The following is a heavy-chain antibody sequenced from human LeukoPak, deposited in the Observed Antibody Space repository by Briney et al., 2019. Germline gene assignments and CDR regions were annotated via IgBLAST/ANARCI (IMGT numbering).Heavy chain of an antibody. Sequence: SETLSLTCTVSGGSISSYYWSWIRQPPGKGLEWIGYIYYSGSTNYNPSLKSRVTISVDTSKNQFSLKLSSVTAADTAVYYCARVRGVLYYYYYMDVWGKGTTVTVSS. CDR3: ARVRGVLYYYYYMDV. CDR2: IYYSGST. V-gene: IGHV4-59*01. D-gene: IGHD3-10*01. CDR1: GGSISSYY. J-gene: IGHJ6*03.